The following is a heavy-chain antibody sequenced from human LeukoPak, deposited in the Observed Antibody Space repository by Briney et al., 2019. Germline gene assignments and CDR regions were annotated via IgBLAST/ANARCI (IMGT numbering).Heavy chain of an antibody. CDR2: IYPDDSET. CDR1: GYSFTSYW. J-gene: IGHJ4*02. D-gene: IGHD5-18*01. CDR3: ARGGPRYSYTPFDY. Sequence: GESLKISCKGSGYSFTSYWIGWVRQLPGKGLEWMGIIYPDDSETKYSPSFQGQVTISADKSINTAYLQWSSLKASDTAICYCARGGPRYSYTPFDYWGQGTLVTVSS. V-gene: IGHV5-51*01.